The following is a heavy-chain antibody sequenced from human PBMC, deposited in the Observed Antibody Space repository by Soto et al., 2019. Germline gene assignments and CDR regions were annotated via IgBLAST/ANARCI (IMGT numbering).Heavy chain of an antibody. CDR3: AKDLQWLVMGGFDY. CDR1: GFTFSSYA. V-gene: IGHV3-23*01. J-gene: IGHJ4*02. Sequence: EVQLLESGGCLVQPGGSLRLSCAASGFTFSSYAMSWVRQAPGKGLEWVSAISGSGGSTYYADSVKGRFTISRDNSKNTRYLQMNSLRAEDTAVYYCAKDLQWLVMGGFDYWGQGTLVTVSS. D-gene: IGHD6-19*01. CDR2: ISGSGGST.